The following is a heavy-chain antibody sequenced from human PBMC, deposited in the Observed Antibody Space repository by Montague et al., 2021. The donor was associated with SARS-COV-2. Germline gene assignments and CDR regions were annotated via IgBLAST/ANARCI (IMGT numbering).Heavy chain of an antibody. V-gene: IGHV4-59*01. D-gene: IGHD5-12*01. CDR2: INYSGIT. Sequence: SESLSLTCTVSGGSISTYYWSWIRQPPGKGLEWIAYINYSGITDHNPSLKSRVSVSLDTSKNHFSLNLKSVTAADTAVYYCARSGWLRRGFDSWGQGTLVFVSS. CDR3: ARSGWLRRGFDS. J-gene: IGHJ4*02. CDR1: GGSISTYY.